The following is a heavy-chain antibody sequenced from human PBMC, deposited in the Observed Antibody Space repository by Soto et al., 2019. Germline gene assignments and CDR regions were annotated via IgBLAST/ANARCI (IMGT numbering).Heavy chain of an antibody. Sequence: QVQLVQAGAEVKKPGASVKVSCKASGYTFTSYDINWVRQATGQGLEWMGWMNPNSGNTGYAPKFQGRVTMTRNTSIRTAFMELSGLRSEDTAVYYCARSLPRGSHERWLDPWGQGTLVTVSP. J-gene: IGHJ5*02. CDR1: GYTFTSYD. CDR3: ARSLPRGSHERWLDP. CDR2: MNPNSGNT. D-gene: IGHD2-15*01. V-gene: IGHV1-8*01.